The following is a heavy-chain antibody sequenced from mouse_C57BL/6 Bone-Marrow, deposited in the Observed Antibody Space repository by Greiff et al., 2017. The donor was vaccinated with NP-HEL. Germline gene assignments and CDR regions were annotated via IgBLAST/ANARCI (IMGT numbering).Heavy chain of an antibody. V-gene: IGHV5-6*02. Sequence: EVKLVESGGDLVKPGGSLKLSCAASGFTFSSYGMSWVRQTPDKRLEWVATISSGGSYTYYPDSVKGRFTISRDNAKNTLYLQMSSLKSEDTAMYYCARRAYDYAFDYWGQGTTLTVSS. CDR3: ARRAYDYAFDY. CDR2: ISSGGSYT. D-gene: IGHD2-4*01. J-gene: IGHJ2*01. CDR1: GFTFSSYG.